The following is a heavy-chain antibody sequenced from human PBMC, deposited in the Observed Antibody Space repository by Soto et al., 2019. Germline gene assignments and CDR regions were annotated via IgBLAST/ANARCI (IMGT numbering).Heavy chain of an antibody. CDR2: IFWDDDK. J-gene: IGHJ4*02. CDR1: GFSLSTSGVG. V-gene: IGHV2-5*02. CDR3: AQILTGTGGPFDS. D-gene: IGHD2-8*02. Sequence: QITLKESGPTLVKPTQTLTLTCSFSGFSLSTSGVGVGWIRQSPEKALEWLALIFWDDDKRYSPSLKSRLTIPKDPSKNQVVLTLTKLGPVDTATYYCAQILTGTGGPFDSWGQGVLVTVSS.